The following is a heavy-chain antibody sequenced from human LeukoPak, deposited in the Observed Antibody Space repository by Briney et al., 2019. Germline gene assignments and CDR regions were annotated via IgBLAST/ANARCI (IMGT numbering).Heavy chain of an antibody. V-gene: IGHV3-20*04. Sequence: PGGSLRLSCAASGFTFDDYGMSWVRQAPGKGLEWVSGINWNGGSTGYADSVKGRFTISRDNAKNSLYLQMNSLRAEDTALYYCARDGGYCSGGSCYRYFDYWGQGTLVTLSS. CDR1: GFTFDDYG. CDR2: INWNGGST. D-gene: IGHD2-15*01. J-gene: IGHJ4*02. CDR3: ARDGGYCSGGSCYRYFDY.